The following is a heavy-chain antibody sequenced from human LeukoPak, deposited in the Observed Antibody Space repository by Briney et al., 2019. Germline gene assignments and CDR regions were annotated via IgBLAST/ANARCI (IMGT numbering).Heavy chain of an antibody. CDR2: ISGGGGVT. J-gene: IGHJ4*02. D-gene: IGHD3-10*01. Sequence: GGSLRLSCAASDFNFITYAMSWVRQAPGKGLEWVSTISGGGGVTYYADSVKGRFTISRDNSKNTLYLQMNSLRVEDTAVYYCARDSSMLRGPLVIYYFDFWGQGTLVTVSS. V-gene: IGHV3-23*01. CDR1: DFNFITYA. CDR3: ARDSSMLRGPLVIYYFDF.